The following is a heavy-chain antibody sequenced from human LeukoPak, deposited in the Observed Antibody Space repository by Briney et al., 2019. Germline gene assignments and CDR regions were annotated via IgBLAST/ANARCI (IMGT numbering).Heavy chain of an antibody. CDR3: ARGIGSSGYYHAEYFQH. CDR1: GYTFTGYY. Sequence: ASVKVSCKASGYTFTGYYMHWVRQAPGQGLEWMGWINPNSGGTNYAQKFQGRVTMTRDTSISTAYMELSRLRSDDTAVYYCARGIGSSGYYHAEYFQHWGQGTLVTVSS. D-gene: IGHD3-22*01. CDR2: INPNSGGT. J-gene: IGHJ1*01. V-gene: IGHV1-2*02.